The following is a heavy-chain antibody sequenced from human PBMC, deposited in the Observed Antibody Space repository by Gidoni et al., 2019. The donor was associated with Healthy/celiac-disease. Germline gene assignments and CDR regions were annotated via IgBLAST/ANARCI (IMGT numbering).Heavy chain of an antibody. CDR3: ARGGVWFGDYYYMDV. D-gene: IGHD3-10*01. J-gene: IGHJ6*03. CDR2: IYYSGST. Sequence: QVQLQESGPGLVKPSATLSLTCPVSGGSISSYYWSWIRQPPGKGLEWIGYIYYSGSTNYNPSLKSRVTISVDTSKNQFSLKLSSVTAADTAVYYCARGGVWFGDYYYMDVWGKGTTVTVSS. V-gene: IGHV4-59*01. CDR1: GGSISSYY.